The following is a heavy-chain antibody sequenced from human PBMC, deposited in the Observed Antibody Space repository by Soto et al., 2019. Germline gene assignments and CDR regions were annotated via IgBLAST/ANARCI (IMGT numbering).Heavy chain of an antibody. D-gene: IGHD6-13*01. V-gene: IGHV4-59*01. CDR3: ARGIATTEMDV. CDR1: GGSMSRYY. Sequence: PSETLSLTCTVSGGSMSRYYWSWNRQPPGKGLEWIGYIYYSGHTNPNPSLKSRVTISVDTSKNQFSLKLSSVTAADTAVYYCARGIATTEMDVWGQGTTVTVSS. CDR2: IYYSGHT. J-gene: IGHJ6*02.